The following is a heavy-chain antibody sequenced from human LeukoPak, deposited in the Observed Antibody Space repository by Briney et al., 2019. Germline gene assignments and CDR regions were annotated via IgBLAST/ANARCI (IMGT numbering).Heavy chain of an antibody. Sequence: SETLSLPCTVSGGSISSYYWSWIRQPAGKGLEWIGRIYTSGSTNYNPSLKSRVTMSVDTSKNQFSLKLSSVTAADTAVYYCARDGYYYDSSPYSIFDYWGQGTLVTVSS. CDR3: ARDGYYYDSSPYSIFDY. V-gene: IGHV4-4*07. J-gene: IGHJ4*02. CDR2: IYTSGST. D-gene: IGHD3-22*01. CDR1: GGSISSYY.